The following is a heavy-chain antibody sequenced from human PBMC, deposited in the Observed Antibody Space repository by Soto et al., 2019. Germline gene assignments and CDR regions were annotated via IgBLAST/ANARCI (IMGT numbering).Heavy chain of an antibody. CDR1: GYTFTSYD. CDR3: AKVGPRITIFGVVIEIEAFDI. V-gene: IGHV1-8*01. D-gene: IGHD3-3*01. CDR2: MNPNSGNT. Sequence: QVQLVQSGAEVKKPGASVKVSCKASGYTFTSYDINWVRQATGQGLEWMGWMNPNSGNTGYAQKFQGRVTMTRNTSISSAYMELSSLRSEDTAVSYCAKVGPRITIFGVVIEIEAFDIWGQGTMVTVSS. J-gene: IGHJ3*02.